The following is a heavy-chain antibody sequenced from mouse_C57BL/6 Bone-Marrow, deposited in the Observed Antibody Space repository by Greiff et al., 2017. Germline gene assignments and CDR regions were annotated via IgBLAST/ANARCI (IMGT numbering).Heavy chain of an antibody. V-gene: IGHV1-4*01. Sequence: QVQLQQSGAELARPGASVKMSCKASGYTFTSYSMHWVKQRPGQGLEWIGYINPSSGYTKYNQKFKDKATLTADKSSSTAYMQLSSLTSEDSAVYYCARGYDDYRTFDYWGQGTTLTVSS. CDR3: ARGYDDYRTFDY. CDR1: GYTFTSYS. D-gene: IGHD2-3*01. J-gene: IGHJ2*01. CDR2: INPSSGYT.